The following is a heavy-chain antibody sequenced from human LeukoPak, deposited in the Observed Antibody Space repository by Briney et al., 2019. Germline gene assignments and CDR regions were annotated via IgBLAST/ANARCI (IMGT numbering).Heavy chain of an antibody. J-gene: IGHJ4*02. D-gene: IGHD6-19*01. CDR2: IIPILGIA. Sequence: SVTLSCTASGGTFSSYTISWVRQAPGQGLEWMGRIIPILGIANYAQKFQGRVTITADKSTSTAYMELSSLRSEDTAVYYCARESIAVAGSFDYWGQGTLVTVSS. CDR3: ARESIAVAGSFDY. CDR1: GGTFSSYT. V-gene: IGHV1-69*02.